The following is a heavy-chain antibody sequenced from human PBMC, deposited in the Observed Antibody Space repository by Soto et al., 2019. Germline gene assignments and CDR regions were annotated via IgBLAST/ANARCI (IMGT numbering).Heavy chain of an antibody. Sequence: ASVKVSCKASGGTFSSYAISWVRQAPGQGLEWMGGIIPIFGTANYAQKFQGRVTITADESTSTAYMELSSLRSDDTAVYYCARDGPMDRAFDIWGQGTMVTVSS. V-gene: IGHV1-69*13. J-gene: IGHJ3*02. CDR1: GGTFSSYA. CDR3: ARDGPMDRAFDI. D-gene: IGHD3-10*01. CDR2: IIPIFGTA.